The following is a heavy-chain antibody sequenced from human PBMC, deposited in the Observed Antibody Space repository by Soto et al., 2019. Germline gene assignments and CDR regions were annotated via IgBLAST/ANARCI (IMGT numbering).Heavy chain of an antibody. J-gene: IGHJ4*02. V-gene: IGHV3-23*01. Sequence: GGSLRLSCAASGFTFSSYAMSWVRQAPGKGLEWVSAISGSGGSTYYADSVKGRFTISRDNSKNTLYLQMNSLRAEDTAVYYCAKAFSQEAYYYDSSGYYFSYWGQGTLVTVSS. D-gene: IGHD3-22*01. CDR1: GFTFSSYA. CDR2: ISGSGGST. CDR3: AKAFSQEAYYYDSSGYYFSY.